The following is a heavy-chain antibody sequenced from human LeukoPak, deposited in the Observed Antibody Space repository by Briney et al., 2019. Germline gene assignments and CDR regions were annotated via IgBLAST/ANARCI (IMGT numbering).Heavy chain of an antibody. CDR3: ARHGIVDNSRTYHFDY. J-gene: IGHJ4*02. CDR1: GGSISTYY. CDR2: IYYSGST. D-gene: IGHD6-13*01. V-gene: IGHV4-59*08. Sequence: SETLSLTCSVSGGSISTYYWSWIRQPPGRGLEWIGYIYYSGSTNYNPSLKSRVTISLDTSKSQFSLELSSVTAADTAVYYCARHGIVDNSRTYHFDYWGQGTLVTVSS.